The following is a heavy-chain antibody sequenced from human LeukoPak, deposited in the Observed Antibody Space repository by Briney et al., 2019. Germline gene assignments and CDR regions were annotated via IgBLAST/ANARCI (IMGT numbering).Heavy chain of an antibody. V-gene: IGHV3-30*02. Sequence: GGSLRLSCAASGFTFSSYGMHWVRQAPGKGLEWVAFIRYDGSNKYYADSVKGRFTISRDNSKNTLYLQMNSLRAEDTAVYYCAKGSEYSSSSGAFDIWGQGTMVTVSS. CDR3: AKGSEYSSSSGAFDI. D-gene: IGHD6-6*01. CDR1: GFTFSSYG. CDR2: IRYDGSNK. J-gene: IGHJ3*02.